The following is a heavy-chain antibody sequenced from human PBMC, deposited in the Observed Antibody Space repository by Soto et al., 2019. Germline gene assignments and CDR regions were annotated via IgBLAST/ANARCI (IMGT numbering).Heavy chain of an antibody. CDR3: ARDPWGILYLDY. Sequence: QVQLVQSGGEEKKPGASVKVSCKASGYTFTSYAMHWVRQAPGQRLEWMGWINAGNGNTKYSQKFQGRVTITGDTSASTAYMELSSLRTEDTAVYYCARDPWGILYLDYWDQGTLVTVSS. J-gene: IGHJ4*02. V-gene: IGHV1-3*05. CDR2: INAGNGNT. D-gene: IGHD2-15*01. CDR1: GYTFTSYA.